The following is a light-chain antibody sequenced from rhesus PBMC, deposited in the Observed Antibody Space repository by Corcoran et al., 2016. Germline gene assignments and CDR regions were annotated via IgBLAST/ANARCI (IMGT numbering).Light chain of an antibody. CDR3: LQGYSTPPT. V-gene: IGKV1-36*02. CDR2: AAS. CDR1: QGISDY. Sequence: DIQMTQSPSSLSASVGDSVTITCRASQGISDYLSWYHQKPGNPPKRLIYAASSLESGVPSRFSGSGAGTDFTLTISSLQPEHFAAYYCLQGYSTPPTFGPGTTLDIK. J-gene: IGKJ3*01.